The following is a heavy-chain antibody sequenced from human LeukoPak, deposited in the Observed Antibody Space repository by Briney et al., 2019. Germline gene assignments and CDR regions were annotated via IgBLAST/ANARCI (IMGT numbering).Heavy chain of an antibody. CDR2: ISINGGST. V-gene: IGHV3-64D*06. CDR1: GFTFSSYA. Sequence: GGSPRLSCSASGFTFSSYAMHWVRQAPGKGLEYVSGISINGGSTDYADSVKGRFTISRDNSKNTVYLQMSSLRAGDTAVYYCVKESRVVRGVIMDAFDMWGQGTMVTVSS. D-gene: IGHD3-10*01. J-gene: IGHJ3*02. CDR3: VKESRVVRGVIMDAFDM.